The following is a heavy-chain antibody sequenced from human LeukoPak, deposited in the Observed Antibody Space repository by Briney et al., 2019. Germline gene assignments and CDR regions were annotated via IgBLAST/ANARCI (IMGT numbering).Heavy chain of an antibody. CDR3: ATDSGVFDY. CDR2: IHQDGNEK. J-gene: IGHJ4*02. CDR1: GFSFGSYW. Sequence: GGSLRLSCAASGFSFGSYWMSWVRQAPGKGLEWVANIHQDGNEKYYVDSVAGRFAISRDNAKNSVYLQMSSLRVEDTAVYYCATDSGVFDYWGQGILVTVSS. V-gene: IGHV3-7*05. D-gene: IGHD1-26*01.